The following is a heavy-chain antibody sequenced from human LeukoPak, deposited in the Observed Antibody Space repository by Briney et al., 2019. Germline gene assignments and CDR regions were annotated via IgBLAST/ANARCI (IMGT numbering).Heavy chain of an antibody. D-gene: IGHD4-17*01. CDR1: GGSISSSSYY. V-gene: IGHV4-39*01. J-gene: IGHJ4*02. CDR2: IYYSGST. Sequence: SETLSPTCTVSGGSISSSSYYWGWIRQPPGKGPEWIGSIYYSGSTYYNSSLKSRVTISVDTSKNQFSLKLSSVTAADTAVYYCAGDYPSFDYSGQGTLVTVSS. CDR3: AGDYPSFDY.